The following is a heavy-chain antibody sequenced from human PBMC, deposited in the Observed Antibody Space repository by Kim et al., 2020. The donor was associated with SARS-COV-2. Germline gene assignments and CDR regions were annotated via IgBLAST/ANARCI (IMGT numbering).Heavy chain of an antibody. CDR1: GFTFSSYA. CDR2: IWYDGSNK. CDR3: AKDQYSSGWYVYN. V-gene: IGHV3-33*06. D-gene: IGHD6-19*01. J-gene: IGHJ4*02. Sequence: GGSLRLSCAASGFTFSSYAMHWVRQAPGKGLEWVAVIWYDGSNKYYADSVKGRFTISRDNSKNTLYLQMNSLRAEDTAVYYCAKDQYSSGWYVYNWGQGTLVTVSS.